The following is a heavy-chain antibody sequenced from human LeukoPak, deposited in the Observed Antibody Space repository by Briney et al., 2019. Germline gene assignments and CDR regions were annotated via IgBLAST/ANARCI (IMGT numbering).Heavy chain of an antibody. CDR1: GFTFSSYW. CDR3: ARDQGSGYDRDYYYGMDV. Sequence: GGSLRLSCAASGFTFSSYWMSWVRQAPGKGLEWVANIKQDGSEKYYVDSVKGRFTISRDNAKNSLYLQMNSLRAEDTAVYYCARDQGSGYDRDYYYGMDVWGKGTTVTVSS. V-gene: IGHV3-7*03. D-gene: IGHD5-12*01. CDR2: IKQDGSEK. J-gene: IGHJ6*04.